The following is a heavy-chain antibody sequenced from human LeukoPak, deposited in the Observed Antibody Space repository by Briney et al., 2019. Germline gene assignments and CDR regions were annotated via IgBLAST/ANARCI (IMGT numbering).Heavy chain of an antibody. Sequence: PGGSLRLSCAASGFTFSSYGMHWVRQAPGKGLEWVAVISYDGSNKYYADSVKGRFTISRDNSKNTLYLQMNSLRAEDTAVYYCARDCSGGSCHVDWGQGTLVTVSS. J-gene: IGHJ4*02. V-gene: IGHV3-30*03. D-gene: IGHD2-15*01. CDR2: ISYDGSNK. CDR1: GFTFSSYG. CDR3: ARDCSGGSCHVD.